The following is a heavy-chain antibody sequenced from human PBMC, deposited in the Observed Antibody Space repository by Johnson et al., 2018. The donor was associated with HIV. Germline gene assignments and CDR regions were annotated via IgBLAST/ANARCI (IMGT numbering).Heavy chain of an antibody. Sequence: VQLVESGGGLVQPGGSLGLSCAASGFTFSSYDMHWVRQATGKGLEWVSAIGTAGDTYYPGSVKGRFTISRENAKNSLYLQMNSLTVEDTAVYYCAKSKFIRNWYAFDIWGQGTMVAVSS. V-gene: IGHV3-13*01. CDR2: IGTAGDT. D-gene: IGHD6-13*01. CDR1: GFTFSSYD. J-gene: IGHJ3*02. CDR3: AKSKFIRNWYAFDI.